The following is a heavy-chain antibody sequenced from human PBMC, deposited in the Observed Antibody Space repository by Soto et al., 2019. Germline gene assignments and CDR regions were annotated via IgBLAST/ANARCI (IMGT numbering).Heavy chain of an antibody. CDR3: ARDRGLLYAKGNYYGMDV. CDR1: GYTFTSYG. CDR2: ISAYNGNT. D-gene: IGHD2-2*01. V-gene: IGHV1-18*04. Sequence: QVQLVQSGAEVKKPGASVKVSCKASGYTFTSYGISWVRQDPGQGLEWMGWISAYNGNTNYAQKLQGRVTMTTDPSTSTAYMELRSLRSDDTAVYYCARDRGLLYAKGNYYGMDVWGQGTTVTVSS. J-gene: IGHJ6*02.